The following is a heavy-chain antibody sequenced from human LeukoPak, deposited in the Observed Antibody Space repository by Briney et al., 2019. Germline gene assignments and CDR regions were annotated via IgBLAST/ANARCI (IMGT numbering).Heavy chain of an antibody. Sequence: ASVKVSCKASGYTFTSYGISWVRQAPGQGLEWMGWISAYNGNTNYAQKFQGRVTITADESTSTAYMELSSLRSEDTAVYYCARDWGSGSYYRWFDPWGQGTLVTVSS. J-gene: IGHJ5*02. D-gene: IGHD3-10*01. V-gene: IGHV1-18*01. CDR1: GYTFTSYG. CDR3: ARDWGSGSYYRWFDP. CDR2: ISAYNGNT.